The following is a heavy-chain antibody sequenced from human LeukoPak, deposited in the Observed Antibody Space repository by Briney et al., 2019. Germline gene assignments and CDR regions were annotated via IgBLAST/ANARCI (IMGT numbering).Heavy chain of an antibody. CDR3: ARAKTGVVTGTYLDY. CDR2: IYYSGSA. J-gene: IGHJ4*02. V-gene: IGHV4-30-4*07. D-gene: IGHD2-21*02. CDR1: GGSLSSSTYS. Sequence: SETLSLTCAVSGGSLSSSTYSWAWVRQPQGKGLEWIGYIYYSGSAYYNPSLKSRFTISVDTSKNQFSLKVSSVTAADTAVYYCARAKTGVVTGTYLDYWGQGTLVTVSS.